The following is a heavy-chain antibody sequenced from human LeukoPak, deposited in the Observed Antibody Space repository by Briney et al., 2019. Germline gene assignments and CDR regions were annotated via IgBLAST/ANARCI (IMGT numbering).Heavy chain of an antibody. CDR1: GFTFSTYS. J-gene: IGHJ4*02. V-gene: IGHV3-48*04. CDR3: TRGSGDY. Sequence: PGGSLRLSCAASGFTFSTYSMNWVRQAPGKGLEWISYIANSGSTIYYADSVKGRFAISRDNAKNSLYLQMDSLRAEDTAVYYCTRGSGDYWGQGTLVTVSS. CDR2: IANSGSTI.